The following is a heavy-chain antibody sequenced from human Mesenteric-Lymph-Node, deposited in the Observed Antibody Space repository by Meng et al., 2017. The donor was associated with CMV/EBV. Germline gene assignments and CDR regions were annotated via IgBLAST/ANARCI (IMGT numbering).Heavy chain of an antibody. CDR1: GYTFTSYD. CDR3: ARDLYEEYPDY. Sequence: ASVKVSCKTSGYTFTSYDVNWVRQATGQGLEWMGWMNPNSGNTGYAQKFQGRVTMTRDTSTSTVYMELSSLRPEDTAVYYCARDLYEEYPDYWGQGTLVTVSS. V-gene: IGHV1-8*01. J-gene: IGHJ4*02. D-gene: IGHD2-2*01. CDR2: MNPNSGNT.